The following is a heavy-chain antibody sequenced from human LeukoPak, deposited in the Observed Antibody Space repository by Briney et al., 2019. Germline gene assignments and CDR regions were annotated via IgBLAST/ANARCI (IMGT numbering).Heavy chain of an antibody. Sequence: GGSLRLSCAASGFTVSSNYMTWVRQAPGKGLEWVSVIYKNAITYYADSVKGRFTISRDNSKNTLYLQMNSLRAEDTAVYYCAKDLGSGWYYFDYWGQGTLVTVSS. J-gene: IGHJ4*02. V-gene: IGHV3-53*01. CDR2: IYKNAIT. CDR1: GFTVSSNY. D-gene: IGHD6-19*01. CDR3: AKDLGSGWYYFDY.